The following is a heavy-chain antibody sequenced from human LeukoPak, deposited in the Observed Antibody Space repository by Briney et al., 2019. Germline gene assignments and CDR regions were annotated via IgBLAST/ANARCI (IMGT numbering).Heavy chain of an antibody. D-gene: IGHD5-12*01. Sequence: SVKVSCKASGCTFSSYAISWVRQAPGQGLEWMGGIIPIFGTANYAQKFQGRVTITADESTSTAYMELSSLRSEDTAVYYCARDGYSGYQGGPGFDYWGPGTLVTVSS. CDR1: GCTFSSYA. J-gene: IGHJ4*02. CDR3: ARDGYSGYQGGPGFDY. CDR2: IIPIFGTA. V-gene: IGHV1-69*01.